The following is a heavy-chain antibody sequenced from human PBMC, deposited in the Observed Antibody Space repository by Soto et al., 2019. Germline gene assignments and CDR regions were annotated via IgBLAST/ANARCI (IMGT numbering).Heavy chain of an antibody. CDR1: GGSISSSSYY. CDR3: TRHAIGVVVPAAIRN. V-gene: IGHV4-39*01. J-gene: IGHJ4*02. CDR2: IYYTGNS. D-gene: IGHD2-15*01. Sequence: SETLSLTCAVSGGSISSSSYYWDWIRQPPGNGLEWIGIIYYTGNSNNNPTLKSRGTRSVDTSKHQFSLNLSSVTAADTAGYYCTRHAIGVVVPAAIRNWGQGSLVTVS.